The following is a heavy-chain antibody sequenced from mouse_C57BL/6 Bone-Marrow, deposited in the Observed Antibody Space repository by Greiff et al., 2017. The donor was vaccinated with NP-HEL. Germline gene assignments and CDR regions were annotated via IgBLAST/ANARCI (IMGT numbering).Heavy chain of an antibody. Sequence: QVQLKQSGAELARPGASVKLSCKASGYTFTSYGISWVKQRPGKGLEWIGEIYTRSGSTNYNEKFKGKATLTADKSSSTACMELRSLTSEDSAVYISAIRIYYYGSRYFDVWGTGTTVTVSS. CDR2: IYTRSGST. CDR3: AIRIYYYGSRYFDV. CDR1: GYTFTSYG. J-gene: IGHJ1*03. V-gene: IGHV1-81*01. D-gene: IGHD1-1*01.